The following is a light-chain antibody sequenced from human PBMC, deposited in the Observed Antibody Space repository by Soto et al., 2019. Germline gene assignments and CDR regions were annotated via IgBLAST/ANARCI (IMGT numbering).Light chain of an antibody. Sequence: EIVLTQSPATLSLSPGERATLSCRASQSVSSYLAWYQQKPGQAPRLLIYDASNRATGIPARFSGSGSGTDFILTISRLEPEDFAVYYCQQYGSSPRGTFGQGTRLEIK. V-gene: IGKV3-11*01. CDR2: DAS. J-gene: IGKJ5*01. CDR3: QQYGSSPRGT. CDR1: QSVSSY.